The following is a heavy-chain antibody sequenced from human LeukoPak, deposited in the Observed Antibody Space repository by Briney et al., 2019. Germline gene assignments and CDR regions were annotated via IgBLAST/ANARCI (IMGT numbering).Heavy chain of an antibody. CDR1: GGSLSSYY. V-gene: IGHV4-4*07. CDR2: IYTSGST. J-gene: IGHJ6*02. Sequence: SETLSLTCTVSGGSLSSYYWTWIRQPDGKGLEWIGRIYTSGSTNYNPSLKSRVTMSVDTSNNQFSLNLSSVTAADTAVYYCARQMIAAGKNYYGMDVWGQGTTVTVSS. CDR3: ARQMIAAGKNYYGMDV. D-gene: IGHD6-13*01.